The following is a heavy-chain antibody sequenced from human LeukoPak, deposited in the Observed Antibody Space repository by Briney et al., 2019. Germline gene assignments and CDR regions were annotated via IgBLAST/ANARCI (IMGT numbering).Heavy chain of an antibody. D-gene: IGHD2-15*01. Sequence: SSETLSLTCAVYGGSFSGYYWSWIRQPPGKGLEWIGEINHSGSTNCNPSLKSRVTISVDTSKNQFSLKLSSVTAADTAVYYCARGRYSSGGSCYVDYWGQGTLVTVSS. V-gene: IGHV4-34*01. CDR2: INHSGST. J-gene: IGHJ4*02. CDR3: ARGRYSSGGSCYVDY. CDR1: GGSFSGYY.